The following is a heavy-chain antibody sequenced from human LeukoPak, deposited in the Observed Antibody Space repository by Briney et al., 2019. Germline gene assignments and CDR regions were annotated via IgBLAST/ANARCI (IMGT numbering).Heavy chain of an antibody. Sequence: GGSLRLSCAASGFTFTNYAMSWVRQAPGKGLEWVAAIRISGGSTYYAGSVKGRFTISRDNSKNTLYLQMNSLTAEDTAIYYCAKDYDDVWGSLDYWGRGTLVTVSS. V-gene: IGHV3-23*01. CDR1: GFTFTNYA. CDR2: IRISGGST. CDR3: AKDYDDVWGSLDY. D-gene: IGHD3-16*01. J-gene: IGHJ4*02.